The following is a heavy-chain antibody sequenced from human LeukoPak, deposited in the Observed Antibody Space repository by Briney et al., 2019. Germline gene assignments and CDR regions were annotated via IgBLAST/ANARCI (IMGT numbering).Heavy chain of an antibody. D-gene: IGHD1-1*01. J-gene: IGHJ4*02. CDR3: ARDHNYAFDN. V-gene: IGHV3-48*01. Sequence: GGSLRLSCTASGFPFIEYSMNWVRQAPGKGLEWISYIGIDSGNTKYAGSVRGRFTISTDKAKNSLYLQMNSLRVEDTAVYYCARDHNYAFDNWGQGTLVSVAS. CDR1: GFPFIEYS. CDR2: IGIDSGNT.